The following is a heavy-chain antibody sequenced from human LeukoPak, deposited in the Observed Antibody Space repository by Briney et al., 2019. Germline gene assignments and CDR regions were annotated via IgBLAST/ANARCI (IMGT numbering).Heavy chain of an antibody. J-gene: IGHJ4*02. V-gene: IGHV1-46*01. D-gene: IGHD6-19*01. Sequence: GASVKVSFKASGYTFTIYYMHWVRQAPGQGLEWMGIINPSGGSTSYAQKFQGRVTMTRDMSTSTVYMELSSLRSEDTAVYYCARDRSLSSSGWYDSFDYWGQGTLVTVSS. CDR1: GYTFTIYY. CDR3: ARDRSLSSSGWYDSFDY. CDR2: INPSGGST.